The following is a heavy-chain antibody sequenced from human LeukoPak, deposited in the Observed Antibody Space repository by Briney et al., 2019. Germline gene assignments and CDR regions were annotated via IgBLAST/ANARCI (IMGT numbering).Heavy chain of an antibody. CDR1: GYTFTSYD. J-gene: IGHJ3*02. CDR2: MNPNSGNT. V-gene: IGHV1-8*01. Sequence: ASVKVSCKASGYTFTSYDINWVRQATGQGLGCMGWMNPNSGNTGYAQKFQGRVTMTRNTSISTAYMELSSLRSEDTAVYYCARRGCSGGSCYRDDAFDIWGQGTMVTVSS. CDR3: ARRGCSGGSCYRDDAFDI. D-gene: IGHD2-15*01.